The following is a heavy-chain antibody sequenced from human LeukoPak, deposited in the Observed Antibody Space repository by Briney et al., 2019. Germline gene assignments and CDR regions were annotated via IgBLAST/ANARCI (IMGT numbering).Heavy chain of an antibody. CDR1: GGSISSSSYY. CDR2: IYYSGIT. V-gene: IGHV4-39*07. D-gene: IGHD5-18*01. CDR3: AREDTGMAPGFDY. Sequence: SETLSLTCTVSGGSISSSSYYWGWIRQPPGKGLEWIGTIYYSGITHYNPSLRSRVTISLDTSKNQFSLNLNSVTAADTAVYYCAREDTGMAPGFDYWGQGTLVTVSS. J-gene: IGHJ4*02.